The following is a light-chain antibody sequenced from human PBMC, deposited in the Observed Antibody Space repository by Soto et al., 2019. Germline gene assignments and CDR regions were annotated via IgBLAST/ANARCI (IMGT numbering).Light chain of an antibody. CDR2: AAS. CDR3: QQSYSIPYV. J-gene: IGKJ2*01. V-gene: IGKV1-39*01. CDR1: QSSSTY. Sequence: DIQMTQSPSYLSASVGDRVTITCRASQSSSTYVNWYQQKPGKAPQLLIHAASSLQGGVPSRFSGSGSGTDFTLTISSLHPEDFATYYCQQSYSIPYVFGQATKLEIE.